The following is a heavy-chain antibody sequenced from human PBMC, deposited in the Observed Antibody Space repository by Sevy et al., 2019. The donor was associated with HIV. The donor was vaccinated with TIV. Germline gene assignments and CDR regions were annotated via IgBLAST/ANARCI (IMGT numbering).Heavy chain of an antibody. CDR1: GFTFSKYS. V-gene: IGHV3-23*01. J-gene: IGHJ4*02. CDR3: AREGCTKPHDY. Sequence: GGSLRLYCAASGFTFSKYSMSWVRQPPGKGLEWVSTLSFGCGEINYADSVKGRFTISRDNSKSSVYLQMNNLRPEDTAVYYCAREGCTKPHDYWCQGTLVTVSS. CDR2: LSFGCGEI. D-gene: IGHD2-8*01.